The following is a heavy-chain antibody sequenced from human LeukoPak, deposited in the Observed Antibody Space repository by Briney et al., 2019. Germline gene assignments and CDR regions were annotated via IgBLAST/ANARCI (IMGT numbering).Heavy chain of an antibody. CDR2: IWYDGSNK. CDR3: AKASGFSSTWHKY. J-gene: IGHJ4*02. D-gene: IGHD2-2*01. Sequence: GGSPRLSCAASGFTFNNYGMHWVRQAPGKGLEWVAVIWYDGSNKYYADSVKGRFTISRDNSKNTLYLQMNSLRAEDTAVYYCAKASGFSSTWHKYWGQGTLVTVSS. V-gene: IGHV3-33*08. CDR1: GFTFNNYG.